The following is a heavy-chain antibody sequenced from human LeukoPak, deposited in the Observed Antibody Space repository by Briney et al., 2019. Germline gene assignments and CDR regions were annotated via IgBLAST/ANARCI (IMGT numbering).Heavy chain of an antibody. Sequence: PGRSLRLSCAASGFTFSSYAMHWVRQAPGKGLEWVAVISYDGSNKYYADSVKGRFTISKDNAKNAVYLQMNGLRAEDTAVYYCARDFGGYSYGYDHWGQGTLVTVSS. CDR3: ARDFGGYSYGYDH. D-gene: IGHD5-18*01. J-gene: IGHJ4*02. CDR1: GFTFSSYA. CDR2: ISYDGSNK. V-gene: IGHV3-30-3*01.